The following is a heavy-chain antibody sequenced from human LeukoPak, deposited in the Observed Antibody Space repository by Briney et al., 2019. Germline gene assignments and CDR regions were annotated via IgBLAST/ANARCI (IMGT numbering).Heavy chain of an antibody. CDR3: ARRTIAAAAPIDY. V-gene: IGHV4-38-2*02. CDR2: IYHSGST. J-gene: IGHJ4*02. CDR1: GYSISSGYY. D-gene: IGHD6-13*01. Sequence: SETLSLTCTVSGYSISSGYYWGWIRQPPGKGLEWIGSIYHSGSTYYNPSLKSRVTISVDTSKNQFSLKLSSVTAADTAVYYCARRTIAAAAPIDYWGQGTLVTVSS.